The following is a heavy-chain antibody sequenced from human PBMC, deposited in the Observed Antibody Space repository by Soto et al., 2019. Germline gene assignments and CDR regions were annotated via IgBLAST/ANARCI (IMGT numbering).Heavy chain of an antibody. D-gene: IGHD1-26*01. CDR1: GFSFSNYV. CDR2: ISDSGGTS. J-gene: IGHJ4*02. Sequence: EVQLVDSGGGLVQPGGCLSLSCAASGFSFSNYVMSWVRQAPGKGLEWVSSISDSGGTSYYADSGKGRFTISRDNSNNTLYLQMNSLRAGDTAIYYCAKRPRALLTFDYWRQGPLVTLSS. CDR3: AKRPRALLTFDY. V-gene: IGHV3-23*04.